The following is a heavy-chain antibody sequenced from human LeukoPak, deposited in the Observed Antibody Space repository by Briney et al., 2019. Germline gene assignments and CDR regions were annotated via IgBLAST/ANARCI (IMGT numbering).Heavy chain of an antibody. CDR2: ISYSGTT. J-gene: IGHJ4*02. Sequence: SETLSLTCTVSGYSISSFGCYWSWIRQHPGKGLEWVGYISYSGTTYYNPSLRSRVTISVDTSKNQFSLKLSSVTAADTAVYYCATTLGEPDYWGQGTLVTVSS. V-gene: IGHV4-31*03. CDR3: ATTLGEPDY. CDR1: GYSISSFGCY.